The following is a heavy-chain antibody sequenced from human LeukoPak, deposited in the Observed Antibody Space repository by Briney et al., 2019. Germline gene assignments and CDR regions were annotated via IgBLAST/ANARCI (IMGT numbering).Heavy chain of an antibody. CDR2: INPNSGGT. Sequence: ASVKVSCKASGYAFTGCYMHWVRQAPGQGLEWMGWINPNSGGTNYAQKFQGRVTMTRDTSISTAYMELSRLRSDDTAVYYCAREVAGRGYCSGGSCYYFDYWGQGTLVTVSS. CDR3: AREVAGRGYCSGGSCYYFDY. CDR1: GYAFTGCY. J-gene: IGHJ4*02. V-gene: IGHV1-2*02. D-gene: IGHD2-15*01.